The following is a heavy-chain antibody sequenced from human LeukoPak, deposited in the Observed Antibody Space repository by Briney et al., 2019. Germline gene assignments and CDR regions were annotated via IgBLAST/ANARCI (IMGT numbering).Heavy chain of an antibody. CDR3: ARAGDSSGYYVYYYYYMDV. CDR1: GYTFTRYY. CDR2: INPNSGGT. D-gene: IGHD3-22*01. J-gene: IGHJ6*03. V-gene: IGHV1-2*02. Sequence: ASVKVSCKASGYTFTRYYMHWVRQAPGQGLEWMGWINPNSGGTNYAQKFQGRVTMTRDTSISTAYMELSRLRSDDTAVYYCARAGDSSGYYVYYYYYMDVWGKGTTVTVSS.